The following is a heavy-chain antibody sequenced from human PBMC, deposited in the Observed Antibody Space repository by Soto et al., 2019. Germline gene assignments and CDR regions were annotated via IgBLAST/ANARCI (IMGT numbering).Heavy chain of an antibody. V-gene: IGHV2-5*02. Sequence: QITLKESGPTLVKPTQTLTLTCTFSGFSLSTSGVGVGWIRQPPGKALEWLALIYWDDDKRDRPSLNSRLTILNAPFKSQVFLTTANLTLGDLAPDYCAHHYCQRSGPFDYWGDGTLITV. D-gene: IGHD2-15*01. CDR1: GFSLSTSGVG. J-gene: IGHJ4*01. CDR3: AHHYCQRSGPFDY. CDR2: IYWDDDK.